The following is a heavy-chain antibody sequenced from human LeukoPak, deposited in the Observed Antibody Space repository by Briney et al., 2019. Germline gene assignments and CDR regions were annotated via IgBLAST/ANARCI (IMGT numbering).Heavy chain of an antibody. CDR1: GFTVSSNY. CDR2: ISSSSSYI. J-gene: IGHJ3*02. Sequence: GGSLRLSCAASGFTVSSNYMSWVRQAPGKGLEWVSSISSSSSYIYYADSVKGRFTISRDNAKNSLYLQMNSLRAEDTAVYYCARAKHSSSGWYGRSMHDAFDIWGQGTMVTVSS. D-gene: IGHD6-19*01. CDR3: ARAKHSSSGWYGRSMHDAFDI. V-gene: IGHV3-21*01.